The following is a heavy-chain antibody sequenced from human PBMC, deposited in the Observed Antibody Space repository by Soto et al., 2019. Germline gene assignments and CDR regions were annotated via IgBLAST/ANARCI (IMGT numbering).Heavy chain of an antibody. CDR1: GGSISSYY. CDR3: ASSTTKGYCSGGSCYDWFDP. J-gene: IGHJ5*02. V-gene: IGHV4-59*01. Sequence: QVQLQESGPGLVKPSETLSLTCTVSGGSISSYYWSWIRQPPGKGLEWIGYIYYSGSTNYNPSRKRRATRSVDTSKNQFSLKLSSVTAADTAVYYCASSTTKGYCSGGSCYDWFDPWGQGTLVTVSS. D-gene: IGHD2-15*01. CDR2: IYYSGST.